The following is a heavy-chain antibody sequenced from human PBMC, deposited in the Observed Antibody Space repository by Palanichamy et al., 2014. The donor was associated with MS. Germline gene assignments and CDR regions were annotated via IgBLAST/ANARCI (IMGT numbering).Heavy chain of an antibody. D-gene: IGHD6-6*01. V-gene: IGHV1-2*02. CDR3: ARGPPSIAARLDY. CDR1: GCTFTNYY. J-gene: IGHJ4*02. Sequence: QVQLIQSGAAVKEPGGSVKVSCKAYGCTFTNYYMHWVRQAPGQGLEWMGWINLYSGGTKYAQTFQGRVTMTRDTSLNTADLEVRNLKSDDTAVSYCARGPPSIAARLDYWGQGAPVTVSS. CDR2: INLYSGGT.